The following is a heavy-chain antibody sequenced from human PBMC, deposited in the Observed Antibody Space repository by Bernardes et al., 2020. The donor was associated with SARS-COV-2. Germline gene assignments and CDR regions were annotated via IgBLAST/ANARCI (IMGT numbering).Heavy chain of an antibody. Sequence: LSLTCTVSGGSISSSSYYWGWIRQPPGKGLEWIGSIYYSGSTYYNPSLKSRVTISVDTSKNQFSLKLSSVTAADTAVYYCARHRWVVTAIYYFDYWGQGTLVTVSS. D-gene: IGHD2-21*02. V-gene: IGHV4-39*01. J-gene: IGHJ4*02. CDR2: IYYSGST. CDR1: GGSISSSSYY. CDR3: ARHRWVVTAIYYFDY.